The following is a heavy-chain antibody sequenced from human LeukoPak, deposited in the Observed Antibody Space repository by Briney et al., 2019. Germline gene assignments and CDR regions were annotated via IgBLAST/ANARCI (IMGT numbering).Heavy chain of an antibody. CDR2: ISTGASAT. CDR3: ARARRYADGSGYHYYFDS. CDR1: GFTFSTHD. V-gene: IGHV3-48*04. Sequence: GGSLRLSCAASGFTFSTHDLNWVRQAPGRGLECVSYISTGASATHYTDSVRGRFSISRDNAKSSLYLQMTSLRVEDTAVYYCARARRYADGSGYHYYFDSWGQGTLVTVTS. J-gene: IGHJ4*02. D-gene: IGHD3-22*01.